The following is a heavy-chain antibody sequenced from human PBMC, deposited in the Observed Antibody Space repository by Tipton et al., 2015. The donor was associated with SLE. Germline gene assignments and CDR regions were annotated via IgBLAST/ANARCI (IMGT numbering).Heavy chain of an antibody. CDR1: GVSISSYY. D-gene: IGHD3-22*01. V-gene: IGHV4-4*09. CDR3: ARHVLDFYDTSEGRFDP. J-gene: IGHJ5*02. CDR2: IYTSGST. Sequence: LRLSCTVSGVSISSYYWSWIRQPPGKGLEWIGYIYTSGSTNYSPSLKSRVAMSADTSKNQFSLKLSSVTAADTAIYYCARHVLDFYDTSEGRFDPWGQGTLVTVSS.